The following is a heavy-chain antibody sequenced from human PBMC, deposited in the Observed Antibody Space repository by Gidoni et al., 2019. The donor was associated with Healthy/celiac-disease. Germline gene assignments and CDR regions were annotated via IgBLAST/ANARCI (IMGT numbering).Heavy chain of an antibody. CDR1: GFTFSSYA. D-gene: IGHD1-1*01. Sequence: EVQLLESGGGLVQPGGSLRLSCAASGFTFSSYAMSWVRQAPGKGLEWVSAISGSGGSTYYADSVKGRFTISRDNSKNTLYLQMNSLRAEDTAVYYCAKDGGGNWNDVDAFDIWGQGTMVTVSS. CDR2: ISGSGGST. CDR3: AKDGGGNWNDVDAFDI. J-gene: IGHJ3*02. V-gene: IGHV3-23*01.